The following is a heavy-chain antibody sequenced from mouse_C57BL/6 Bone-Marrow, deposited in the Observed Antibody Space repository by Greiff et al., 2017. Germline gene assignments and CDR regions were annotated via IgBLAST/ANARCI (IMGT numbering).Heavy chain of an antibody. D-gene: IGHD2-1*01. CDR2: IDPENGDT. V-gene: IGHV14-4*01. Sequence: EVQLQQSGAELVRPGASVKLSCTASGFNFKDDYMHWVKQRPEQGLEWIGWIDPENGDTEYASKFQGKATITADTSSNAAYLQLSSLTSEDAAVYYCTTTLSTEPYFDYWGQGTTLTVSS. J-gene: IGHJ2*01. CDR3: TTTLSTEPYFDY. CDR1: GFNFKDDY.